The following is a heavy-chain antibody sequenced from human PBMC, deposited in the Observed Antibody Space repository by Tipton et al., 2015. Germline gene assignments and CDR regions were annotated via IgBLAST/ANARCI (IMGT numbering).Heavy chain of an antibody. J-gene: IGHJ1*01. CDR2: MSFDERNK. CDR1: GLTFSTYA. D-gene: IGHD4-23*01. CDR3: ARDGYGGISEYFQR. V-gene: IGHV3-30*03. Sequence: SLRLSCAASGLTFSTYAMSWIRQAPGKGLEWVAAMSFDERNKYYGDSVKGRFTISRDNSKNTVFLQMNSLRAEDTAVYYCARDGYGGISEYFQRWGQGTLVTVSS.